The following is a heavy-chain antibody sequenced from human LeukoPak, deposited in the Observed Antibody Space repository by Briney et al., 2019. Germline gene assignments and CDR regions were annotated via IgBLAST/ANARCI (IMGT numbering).Heavy chain of an antibody. Sequence: GASVKVSCKASGYTFTSYGISWVRQAPGQGLEWMGWISAYNGNTNYAQKLQGRVTMTTDTSTSTAYMELSSLRSEDTAVYYCARDRAAYSSSSYYYYGMDVWGQGTTVTVSS. CDR3: ARDRAAYSSSSYYYYGMDV. J-gene: IGHJ6*02. CDR2: ISAYNGNT. CDR1: GYTFTSYG. D-gene: IGHD6-6*01. V-gene: IGHV1-18*01.